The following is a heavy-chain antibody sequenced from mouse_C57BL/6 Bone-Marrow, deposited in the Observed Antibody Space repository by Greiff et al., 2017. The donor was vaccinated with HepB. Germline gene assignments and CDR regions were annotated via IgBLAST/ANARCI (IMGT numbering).Heavy chain of an antibody. CDR1: GYAFSSSW. CDR3: ATFYYDYDGDY. D-gene: IGHD2-4*01. CDR2: IYPGDGDT. J-gene: IGHJ2*01. V-gene: IGHV1-82*01. Sequence: QVQLQQSGPELVKPGASVKISCKASGYAFSSSWMNWVKQRPGKGLEWIGRIYPGDGDTNYNGKFKGKATLTADKSSSTAYMQLSSLTSEDSAVYFCATFYYDYDGDYWGQGTTLTVSS.